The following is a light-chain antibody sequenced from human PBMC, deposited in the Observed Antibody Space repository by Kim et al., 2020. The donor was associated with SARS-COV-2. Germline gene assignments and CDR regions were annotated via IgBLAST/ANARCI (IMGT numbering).Light chain of an antibody. Sequence: ASIGDRITITCRASQSISSWLAWYQQKPGNPPKLQIYKASSLESGVPSRFSGSASGTEFTLTISSLQPDDFATYYCQQYNSYPWTFGQGTKVDIK. V-gene: IGKV1-5*03. J-gene: IGKJ1*01. CDR2: KAS. CDR3: QQYNSYPWT. CDR1: QSISSW.